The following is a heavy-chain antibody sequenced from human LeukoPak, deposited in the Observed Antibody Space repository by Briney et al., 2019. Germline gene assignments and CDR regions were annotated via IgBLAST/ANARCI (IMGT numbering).Heavy chain of an antibody. Sequence: GLSLRLSCAASRFTFSSYETNWVRQAPGKGLEWVSYISSSGSTIYYADSVKGRFTISRDNAKNSLYLQMNSLRAEDTAVYYCARTGLQLTDAFDIWGQGTMVTVSS. D-gene: IGHD2-2*01. CDR1: RFTFSSYE. CDR3: ARTGLQLTDAFDI. CDR2: ISSSGSTI. J-gene: IGHJ3*02. V-gene: IGHV3-48*03.